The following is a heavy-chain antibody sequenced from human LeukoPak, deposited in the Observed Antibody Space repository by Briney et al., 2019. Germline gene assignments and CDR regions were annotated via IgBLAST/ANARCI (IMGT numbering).Heavy chain of an antibody. V-gene: IGHV3-21*01. CDR2: ISSSSSYV. Sequence: GGSLRLSCAASGFTFSSYSMNWVRQAPGKGLEWVSSISSSSSYVYYADSVKGRFTISRDDAKNSLYLQMNSLRAEDTAVYYCARDRDSGSYQPFDYWGQGTLVTVSS. CDR3: ARDRDSGSYQPFDY. J-gene: IGHJ4*02. CDR1: GFTFSSYS. D-gene: IGHD1-26*01.